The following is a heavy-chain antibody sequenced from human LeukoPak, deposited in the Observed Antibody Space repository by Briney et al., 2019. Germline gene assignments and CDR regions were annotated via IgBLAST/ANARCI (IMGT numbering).Heavy chain of an antibody. CDR2: ITSDGSST. V-gene: IGHV3-74*01. D-gene: IGHD4-17*01. CDR3: ARDTGWYFDL. J-gene: IGHJ2*01. CDR1: GFTFSGYW. Sequence: GRSLRLSCAASGFTFSGYWMHWVRQAPGKGLVWVSRITSDGSSTSYADSVKGRFTISRDNAKNTLYLQMISLRAEDTAVYYCARDTGWYFDLWGRGTLVTVSS.